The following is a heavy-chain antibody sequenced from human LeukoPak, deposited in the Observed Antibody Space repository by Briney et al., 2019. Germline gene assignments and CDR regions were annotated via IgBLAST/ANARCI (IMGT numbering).Heavy chain of an antibody. D-gene: IGHD2-8*01. V-gene: IGHV1-46*02. Sequence: ASVKVSCKASGYNFNSYYMHWVRQAPGQGLEWMGIINPIRGSTNYAQKFQDRVTMTRDTSTSTVYMELSSLKSEDTAVYYCAREDVVLVDAVRYYYYGMDVWGQGTTVTVSS. CDR1: GYNFNSYY. CDR2: INPIRGST. CDR3: AREDVVLVDAVRYYYYGMDV. J-gene: IGHJ6*02.